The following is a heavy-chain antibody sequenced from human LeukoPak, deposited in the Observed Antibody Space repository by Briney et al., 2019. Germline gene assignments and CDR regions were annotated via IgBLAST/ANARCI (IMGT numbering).Heavy chain of an antibody. CDR1: GFTFSGSA. D-gene: IGHD3-10*01. CDR3: TRSAPSMVRGVIRPFDY. Sequence: GGSLKLSCAASGFTFSGSAMHWVRQASGKGLEWVGRIRSKANSYATAYAVSVKGRFTISRDDSKNTAYLQMNSLKTEDTAVYYCTRSAPSMVRGVIRPFDYWGQGTLVTVSS. CDR2: IRSKANSYAT. V-gene: IGHV3-73*01. J-gene: IGHJ4*02.